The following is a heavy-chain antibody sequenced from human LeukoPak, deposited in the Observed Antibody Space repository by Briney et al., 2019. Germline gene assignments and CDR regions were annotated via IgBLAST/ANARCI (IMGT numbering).Heavy chain of an antibody. V-gene: IGHV1-8*01. CDR2: MNPNSGNT. Sequence: ASVKVSCKASGYTFTSYDINWVRQATGQGLEWMGWMNPNSGNTGYEQKFQGRVTMTRNTSISTAYMELSSLRSEDTAVYYCARAIYYYDSSGYYSIAFDIWGQGTMVTVSS. J-gene: IGHJ3*02. CDR1: GYTFTSYD. CDR3: ARAIYYYDSSGYYSIAFDI. D-gene: IGHD3-22*01.